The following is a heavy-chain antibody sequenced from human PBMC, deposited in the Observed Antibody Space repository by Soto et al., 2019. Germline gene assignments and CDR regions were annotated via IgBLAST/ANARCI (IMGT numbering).Heavy chain of an antibody. V-gene: IGHV3-30-3*01. J-gene: IGHJ6*02. Sequence: GGSLRLSCAASGFTFSSYAMHWVRQAPGKGLEWVAVISYDGSNKYYAGSVKGRFTISRDNSKNTLYLQMNSLRAEDTAVHYCSRCVCDFWSGDYCDYEGMDVWAQGTSVTVSS. D-gene: IGHD3-3*01. CDR2: ISYDGSNK. CDR3: SRCVCDFWSGDYCDYEGMDV. CDR1: GFTFSSYA.